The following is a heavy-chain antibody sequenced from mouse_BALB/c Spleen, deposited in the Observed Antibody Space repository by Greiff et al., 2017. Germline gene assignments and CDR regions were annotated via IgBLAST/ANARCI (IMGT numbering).Heavy chain of an antibody. V-gene: IGHV4-1*02. CDR1: GFDFSRYW. CDR2: INPDSSTI. Sequence: EVKVIESGGGLVQPGGSLKLSCAASGFDFSRYWMSWVRQAPGKGLEWIGEINPDSSTINYTPSLKDKFIISRDNAKNTLYLQMSKVRSEDTALYYCARPGYYGFYYAMDYWGQGTSVTVSS. D-gene: IGHD1-1*01. CDR3: ARPGYYGFYYAMDY. J-gene: IGHJ4*01.